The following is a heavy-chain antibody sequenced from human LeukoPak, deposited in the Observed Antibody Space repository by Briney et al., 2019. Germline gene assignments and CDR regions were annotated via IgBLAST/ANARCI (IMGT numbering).Heavy chain of an antibody. V-gene: IGHV1-18*01. Sequence: GASVKVSCKASGGTFTSYGISWVRQAPGQGLEWMGWISAYNGNTKYAQNLQGRVTVTTDTSTSTAYMGLRSLRSDDTAVYYCARARRGVEMATIFDFWGQGTVVTVSS. J-gene: IGHJ4*02. D-gene: IGHD5-24*01. CDR2: ISAYNGNT. CDR3: ARARRGVEMATIFDF. CDR1: GGTFTSYG.